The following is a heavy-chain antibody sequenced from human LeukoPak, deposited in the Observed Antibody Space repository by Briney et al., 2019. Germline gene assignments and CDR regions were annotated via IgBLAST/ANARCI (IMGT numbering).Heavy chain of an antibody. D-gene: IGHD6-6*01. CDR3: ARAVEGSSSGGMGLDY. V-gene: IGHV3-23*01. CDR2: ISGGGGST. CDR1: GFTFSSYA. Sequence: GGSLRLSCAASGFTFSSYAMSWVRQAPGKGLEWVSAISGGGGSTYYADSVKGRFTISRDYSKNTLCLQMNSLRAEDTAVYYCARAVEGSSSGGMGLDYWGQGALVTVSS. J-gene: IGHJ4*02.